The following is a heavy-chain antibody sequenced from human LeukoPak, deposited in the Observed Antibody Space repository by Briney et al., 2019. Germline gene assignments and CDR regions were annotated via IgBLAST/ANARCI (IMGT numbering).Heavy chain of an antibody. CDR2: LYSGGST. CDR1: GFTVSSNY. D-gene: IGHD3-10*01. J-gene: IGHJ4*02. CDR3: ARDQGGITRY. Sequence: GGSLRLSCAASGFTVSSNYMTWARQAPGKGLEWVSVLYSGGSTYYSDSVKGRFTISRDNSKNTLYLQMNSLRAEGTAVYYCARDQGGITRYWGQGTLVTVSS. V-gene: IGHV3-66*01.